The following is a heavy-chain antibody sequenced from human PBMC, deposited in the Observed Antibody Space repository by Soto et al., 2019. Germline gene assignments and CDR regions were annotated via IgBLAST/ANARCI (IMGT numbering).Heavy chain of an antibody. CDR2: ISYDGSNK. Sequence: GGSLRLSCAASGFTFSSYGMHWVRQAPGKGLEWVAVISYDGSNKYYADSVKGRFTISRDNSKNTLYLQMNSLRAEDTAVYYCAKGHVRYYYGMDVWGQGTTVTVSS. V-gene: IGHV3-30*18. D-gene: IGHD3-10*02. J-gene: IGHJ6*02. CDR3: AKGHVRYYYGMDV. CDR1: GFTFSSYG.